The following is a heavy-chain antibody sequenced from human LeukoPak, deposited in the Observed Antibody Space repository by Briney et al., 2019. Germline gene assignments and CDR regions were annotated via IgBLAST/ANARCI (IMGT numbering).Heavy chain of an antibody. CDR2: ISWNSGSI. CDR1: GFTFDDYA. Sequence: GRSLRLSCAASGFTFDDYAMHWVRQAPGKGLEWVSGISWNSGSIGYADSVKGRFTISRNNAKNSLYLQMNSLRGEDPALYYCLKDIDSSGYYPDNWGQGTLVTVSS. V-gene: IGHV3-9*01. D-gene: IGHD3-22*01. CDR3: LKDIDSSGYYPDN. J-gene: IGHJ4*02.